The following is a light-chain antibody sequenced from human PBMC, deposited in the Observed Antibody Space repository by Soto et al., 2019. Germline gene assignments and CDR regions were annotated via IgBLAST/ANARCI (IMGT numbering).Light chain of an antibody. CDR3: QQYNDWPPLT. J-gene: IGKJ4*01. Sequence: EIVWTQSPATLSLSPGERATLSCRASQSVSSYLAWYQQKPGQAPRLLIYGASTRATGIPARFSGSGSGTEFTLTIGSLQSEDFAVYYCQQYNDWPPLTFGGGTKVDIK. CDR1: QSVSSY. V-gene: IGKV3D-15*01. CDR2: GAS.